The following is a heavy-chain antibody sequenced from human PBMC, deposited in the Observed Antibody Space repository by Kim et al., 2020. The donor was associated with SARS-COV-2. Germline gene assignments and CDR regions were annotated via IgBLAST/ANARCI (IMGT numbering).Heavy chain of an antibody. J-gene: IGHJ4*02. V-gene: IGHV3-30*03. CDR3: ATGAVPFEFAADFDY. Sequence: GGSLRLSCAASGFTFSSYGMHWVRQSPGKGLEWVAVISYDGSNKYYADSVKGRFTISRDNSKNTLYLQMNSLRAEDTAVYYCATGAVPFEFAADFDYWGQGTLVTVSS. D-gene: IGHD6-13*01. CDR2: ISYDGSNK. CDR1: GFTFSSYG.